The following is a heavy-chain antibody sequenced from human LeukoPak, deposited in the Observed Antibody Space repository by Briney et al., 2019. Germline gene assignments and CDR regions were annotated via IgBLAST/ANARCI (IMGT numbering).Heavy chain of an antibody. CDR1: GFTFSSYN. D-gene: IGHD3-22*01. CDR2: ISDSSTTI. CDR3: TRRYNYDSSGYYYVRDAFDI. V-gene: IGHV3-48*01. Sequence: PGGSLRLSCAASGFTFSSYNMNWVRQAPGKGLEWVSYISDSSTTIYYADSVKGRFTISRDNAKNSLYLQMNSLKTEDTAVYYCTRRYNYDSSGYYYVRDAFDIWGQGTMVTVSS. J-gene: IGHJ3*02.